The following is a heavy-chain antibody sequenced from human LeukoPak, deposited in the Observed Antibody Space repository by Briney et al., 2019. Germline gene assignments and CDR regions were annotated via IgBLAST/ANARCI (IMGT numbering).Heavy chain of an antibody. CDR1: GFTFSSYG. CDR2: LSYDGSNK. V-gene: IGHV3-30*18. D-gene: IGHD3-10*01. J-gene: IGHJ4*02. Sequence: GRSLRLSCAASGFTFSSYGMHWVRQAPGKGLEWVAVLSYDGSNKYYADSVKGRFTISRDNSKNTLYLQMNSLRAEDTAVYYCAKDGILWFGELCYFDYWGQGTLVTVSS. CDR3: AKDGILWFGELCYFDY.